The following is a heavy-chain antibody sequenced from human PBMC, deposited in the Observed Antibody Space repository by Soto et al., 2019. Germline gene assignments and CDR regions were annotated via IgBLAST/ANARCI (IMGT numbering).Heavy chain of an antibody. Sequence: QVQLVQSGAEVKKSGASVKVSCKASRYTFISYDINWVRQATGQGLEWMGWMNPNSGNTGYAQKFQGRVTMTRNTSISTAYMELSSLRSEDTAVYYCARTPGGYLREIGDYWGQGTLVTVSS. J-gene: IGHJ4*02. V-gene: IGHV1-8*01. CDR3: ARTPGGYLREIGDY. CDR1: RYTFISYD. D-gene: IGHD6-13*01. CDR2: MNPNSGNT.